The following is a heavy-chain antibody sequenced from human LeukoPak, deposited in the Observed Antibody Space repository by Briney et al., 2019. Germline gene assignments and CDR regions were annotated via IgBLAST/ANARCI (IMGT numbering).Heavy chain of an antibody. Sequence: GASVKVSCKASGGTFSSYAISWVRQAPGQGLEWMGGIIPIFGTANYAQKFQGRVTITADESTSTAYMELSSLRSEDTAVYYCARVDSDSGYXSXTGLXGQGTLVXVS. V-gene: IGHV1-69*13. CDR3: ARVDSDSGYXSXTGL. CDR1: GGTFSSYA. CDR2: IIPIFGTA. J-gene: IGHJ4*02. D-gene: IGHD5-12*01.